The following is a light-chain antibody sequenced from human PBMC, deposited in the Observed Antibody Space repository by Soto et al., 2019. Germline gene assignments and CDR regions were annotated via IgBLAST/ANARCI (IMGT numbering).Light chain of an antibody. CDR1: QSVSTN. CDR2: GAS. J-gene: IGKJ5*01. Sequence: EIVMTQSPTTLSVSPGERATLSCRASQSVSTNLAWYQQKPGQVPSLLIYGASTRASGIPARFSGSGSGTEFTLTIGSLQAEDCAVYYCQQYSSSPSFGQGTRMEI. V-gene: IGKV3-15*01. CDR3: QQYSSSPS.